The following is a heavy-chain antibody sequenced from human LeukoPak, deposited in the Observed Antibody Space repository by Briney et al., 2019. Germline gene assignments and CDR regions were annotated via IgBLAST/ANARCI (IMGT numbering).Heavy chain of an antibody. CDR1: GFALSASN. V-gene: IGHV3-48*02. D-gene: IGHD4-17*01. Sequence: QPGGSLRLSCAASGFALSASNMHWVRQAPGRGLQWVSSLVSSSSSATYYADSVKGRFTISGDNSKNSLYLQMNSLRDEDTAVYFCARARTSYGDWNDAFGVWGQGTMVSVSS. J-gene: IGHJ3*01. CDR3: ARARTSYGDWNDAFGV. CDR2: LVSSSSSAT.